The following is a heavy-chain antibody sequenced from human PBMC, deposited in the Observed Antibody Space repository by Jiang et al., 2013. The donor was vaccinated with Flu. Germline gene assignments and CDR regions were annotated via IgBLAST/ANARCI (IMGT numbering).Heavy chain of an antibody. CDR2: LYPGDSDA. Sequence: GAEVKKPGESLKISCKGSGYSFTSHWIGWVRQMPGKGLECMGILYPGDSDARYHPSFQGQVIISADKSINTAYLQWSALRASDTAMYYCARLAGGGKSFYYGMDVWGQGTTVTVSS. CDR1: GYSFTSHW. J-gene: IGHJ6*02. D-gene: IGHD3-10*01. V-gene: IGHV5-51*01. CDR3: ARLAGGGKSFYYGMDV.